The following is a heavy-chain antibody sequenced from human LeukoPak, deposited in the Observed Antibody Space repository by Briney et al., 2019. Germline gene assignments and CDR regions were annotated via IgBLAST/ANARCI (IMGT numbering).Heavy chain of an antibody. J-gene: IGHJ4*02. D-gene: IGHD1-26*01. V-gene: IGHV3-23*01. CDR3: AKGGKWDVTPFDY. CDR1: GFIFTSYS. Sequence: GGSLRLSCAASGFIFTSYSMNWVRQAPGKGLEWVSTISGGGGNTYYADSVKGRFTISRDNSKNTLYLQVNSLRAEDTAVYYCAKGGKWDVTPFDYWGQGTLVTVSS. CDR2: ISGGGGNT.